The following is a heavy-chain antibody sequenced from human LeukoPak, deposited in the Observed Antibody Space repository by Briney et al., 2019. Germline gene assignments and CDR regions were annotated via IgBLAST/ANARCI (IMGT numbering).Heavy chain of an antibody. J-gene: IGHJ4*02. D-gene: IGHD5-24*01. V-gene: IGHV3-23*01. CDR1: GFTFSSYE. Sequence: GGSLRLSCAASGFTFSSYEMNWVRQAPGKGLEWVSAISGSGGSTYYADSVKGRFTISRDNSKNTLYLQMNSLRAEDTAVYYCAKVYRWLQVNFDYWDQGTLVTVSS. CDR2: ISGSGGST. CDR3: AKVYRWLQVNFDY.